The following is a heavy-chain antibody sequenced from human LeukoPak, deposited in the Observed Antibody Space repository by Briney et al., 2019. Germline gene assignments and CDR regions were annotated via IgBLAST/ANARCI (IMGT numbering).Heavy chain of an antibody. Sequence: PSETLSLTCTVSGGSISSSSYYWGWIRQSPGKWLEWIGSIYYSGSTYYNPSLKSRVTISVDTSKNHFSLKLNSVTAADTAVYFCARKDSSGYWPFDYWGQGTLVTVSS. CDR3: ARKDSSGYWPFDY. J-gene: IGHJ4*02. D-gene: IGHD3-22*01. CDR2: IYYSGST. V-gene: IGHV4-39*02. CDR1: GGSISSSSYY.